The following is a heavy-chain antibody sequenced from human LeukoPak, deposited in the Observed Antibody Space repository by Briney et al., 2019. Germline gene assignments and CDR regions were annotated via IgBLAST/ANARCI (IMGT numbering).Heavy chain of an antibody. V-gene: IGHV3-23*01. CDR1: GFTFSSYA. J-gene: IGHJ4*02. D-gene: IGHD3-3*01. CDR2: ISGSGGST. Sequence: GGSLRLSCAASGFTFSSYAMSWVCQAPGKGLEWVSAISGSGGSTYYADSVKGRFTISRDNSKNTLYLQMNSLRAEDTAVYYCAKVRYDFWSGSALYYFDYWGQGTLVTVSS. CDR3: AKVRYDFWSGSALYYFDY.